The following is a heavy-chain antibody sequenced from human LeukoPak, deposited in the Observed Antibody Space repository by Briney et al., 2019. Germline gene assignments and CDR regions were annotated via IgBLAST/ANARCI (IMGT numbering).Heavy chain of an antibody. J-gene: IGHJ6*03. V-gene: IGHV4-59*01. CDR3: ASSVNSSGWYFGYYYYYYMDV. CDR1: GGSISSYY. Sequence: SETLSLTCTVSGGSISSYYWSWIRQPPGKGLEWIGYIYYSGSTNYNPSLKSRVTISVDTSKNQFSLKLSSVTAADTAVYYCASSVNSSGWYFGYYYYYYMDVWGKGTTVTVSS. D-gene: IGHD6-19*01. CDR2: IYYSGST.